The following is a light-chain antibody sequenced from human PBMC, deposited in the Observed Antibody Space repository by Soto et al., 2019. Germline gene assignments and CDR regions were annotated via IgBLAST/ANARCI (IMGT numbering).Light chain of an antibody. V-gene: IGKV3-20*01. CDR3: QQYGSSPFT. J-gene: IGKJ3*01. CDR2: AAS. Sequence: EIVLTQSPGTLSLSPGERATLSCRASQSVSILGWYQQRPGQAPRLLIYAASSRATGIPERFSGSGSGTDFTLTISRLEPEDFAVYYCQQYGSSPFTFGPGTKVDIK. CDR1: QSVSI.